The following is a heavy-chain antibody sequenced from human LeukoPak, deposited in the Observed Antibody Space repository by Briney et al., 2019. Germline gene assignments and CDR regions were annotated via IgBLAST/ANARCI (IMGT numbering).Heavy chain of an antibody. CDR2: INSDGSSR. D-gene: IGHD5-12*01. Sequence: PGGSLRLSCTASGFTFSSYWMHWVRQAPGKGLVWVSRINSDGSSRSYAGSVKGRFTISRDNAKNTLYLQMNSLRAEDTAVYYCASEQPKSGYIYYWGQGTLVTVSS. CDR3: ASEQPKSGYIYY. CDR1: GFTFSSYW. V-gene: IGHV3-74*01. J-gene: IGHJ4*02.